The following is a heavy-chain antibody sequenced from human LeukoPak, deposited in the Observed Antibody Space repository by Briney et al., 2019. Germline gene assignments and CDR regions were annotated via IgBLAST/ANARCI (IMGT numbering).Heavy chain of an antibody. CDR2: ISAYNGNT. CDR1: GYTFTSYG. V-gene: IGHV1-18*01. D-gene: IGHD4-23*01. CDR3: AGLTVAAAGGGQYYFDY. J-gene: IGHJ4*02. Sequence: ASVKVSCKASGYTFTSYGISWVRQAPGQGLEWMGWISAYNGNTNYAQKLQGRVTMTTDTSTSTAYMELRSLRSDDTAVYYCAGLTVAAAGGGQYYFDYWGQGTLVTVSS.